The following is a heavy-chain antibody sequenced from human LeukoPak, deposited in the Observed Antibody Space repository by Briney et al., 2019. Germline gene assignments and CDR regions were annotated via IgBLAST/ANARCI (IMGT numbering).Heavy chain of an antibody. CDR1: GFSFRSYT. V-gene: IGHV3-21*01. CDR3: ARDGLGYYDTRGAFDI. D-gene: IGHD3-22*01. J-gene: IGHJ3*02. CDR2: ISSGSSDI. Sequence: GGSLRLSCAACGFSFRSYTMNWVRQAPGKGLEWVSFISSGSSDIYYSDSLEGRFTISRDDAKNSLYLQMNSLRAEDTAVYYCARDGLGYYDTRGAFDIWGQGTMVTVSS.